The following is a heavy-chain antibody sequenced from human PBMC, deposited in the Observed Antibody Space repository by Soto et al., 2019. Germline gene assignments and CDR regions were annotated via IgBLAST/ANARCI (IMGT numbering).Heavy chain of an antibody. J-gene: IGHJ4*02. CDR1: GFSLANYP. CDR2: SSPRGDTI. D-gene: IGHD6-19*01. CDR3: AKGPHTNVGWPYYFES. Sequence: GGSLRLSCVSSGFSLANYPMNWVRQTPGKGLEWISYSSPRGDTIYYADSVEGRFTISRDNARNSLSLHMSSLRDEDSALYYCAKGPHTNVGWPYYFESWGQGVPVTVSS. V-gene: IGHV3-48*02.